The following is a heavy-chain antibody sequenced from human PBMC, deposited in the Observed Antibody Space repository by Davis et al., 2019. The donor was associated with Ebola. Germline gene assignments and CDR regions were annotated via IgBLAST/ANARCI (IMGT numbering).Heavy chain of an antibody. CDR3: ARMGDYYYMDV. Sequence: SGPTLVKPTQTLTLTCTFSGFSLNTGGMRVSWIRQPPGKALEWLARIDWDDDKFYLTSLKTRLIISKDTSKNQVVLTMTNMDPVDTATYYCARMGDYYYMDVWGNGTTVAVSS. V-gene: IGHV2-70*04. J-gene: IGHJ6*03. CDR1: GFSLNTGGMR. CDR2: IDWDDDK.